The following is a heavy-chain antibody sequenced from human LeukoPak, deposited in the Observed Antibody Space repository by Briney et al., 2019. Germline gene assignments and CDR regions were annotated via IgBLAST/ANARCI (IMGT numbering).Heavy chain of an antibody. CDR3: AKDGSSSSWVGLFYYNYMDV. V-gene: IGHV3-30*02. Sequence: GGSLRLSCAASGFTFSSYGMHWVRQAPGKGLEWVAFIRYDGSNKYYADSVKGRFTISRDNSKNTLYLQMNSLRAEDTAVYYCAKDGSSSSWVGLFYYNYMDVWGKGTTVTVSS. CDR1: GFTFSSYG. CDR2: IRYDGSNK. D-gene: IGHD6-6*01. J-gene: IGHJ6*03.